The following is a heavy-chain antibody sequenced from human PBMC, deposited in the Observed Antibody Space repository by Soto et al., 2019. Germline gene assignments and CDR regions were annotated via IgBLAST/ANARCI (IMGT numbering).Heavy chain of an antibody. Sequence: SETLSLTCTVSGGSISSYYWSWIRQPPGKGLEWIGYIYYSGSTNYNPSLKSRVTISVDTSKNQFSLKLSSVTAANTAVYYCARDQATALGFDPWGQGTLVTXSS. V-gene: IGHV4-59*01. J-gene: IGHJ5*02. CDR2: IYYSGST. CDR1: GGSISSYY. CDR3: ARDQATALGFDP.